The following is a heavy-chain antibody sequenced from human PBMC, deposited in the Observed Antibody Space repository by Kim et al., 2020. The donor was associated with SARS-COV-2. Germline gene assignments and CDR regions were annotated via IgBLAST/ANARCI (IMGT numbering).Heavy chain of an antibody. Sequence: GGSLRLSCAASGFTFSSYAMHWVRQAPGKGLEWVAVISYDGSNKYYADSVKGRFTISRDNSKNTLYLQMNSLRAEDTAVYYCARDPSIAADARESAFDIWGQGTMVTVSS. V-gene: IGHV3-30-3*01. D-gene: IGHD6-13*01. CDR2: ISYDGSNK. CDR1: GFTFSSYA. J-gene: IGHJ3*02. CDR3: ARDPSIAADARESAFDI.